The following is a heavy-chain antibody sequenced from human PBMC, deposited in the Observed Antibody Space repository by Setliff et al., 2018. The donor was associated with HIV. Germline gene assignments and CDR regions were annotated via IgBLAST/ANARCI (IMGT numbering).Heavy chain of an antibody. CDR2: IWYDGSDK. CDR3: ATLSSNWHLDY. V-gene: IGHV3-30*02. D-gene: IGHD6-13*01. CDR1: GFTFSSYG. Sequence: GGSLRLSCAASGFTFSSYGMHWVRQAPGKGLEWVAVIWYDGSDKYYADSVKGRFTISRDNSKNTVNLQMNSLRAEDTAVYYCATLSSNWHLDYWGQGTLVTSPQ. J-gene: IGHJ4*02.